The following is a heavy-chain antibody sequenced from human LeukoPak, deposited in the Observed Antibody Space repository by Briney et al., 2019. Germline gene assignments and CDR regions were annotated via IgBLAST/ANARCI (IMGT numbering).Heavy chain of an antibody. J-gene: IGHJ3*02. CDR2: INPSGGST. Sequence: ASVKVSCKASGYTFTSYYMHWVRRAPGQGLEWMGIINPSGGSTSYAQKFQGRVTMTRDTSTSTVYMELSSLRSEDTAVYYCARRRPHDAFDIWGQGTMVTVSS. CDR3: ARRRPHDAFDI. V-gene: IGHV1-46*01. CDR1: GYTFTSYY.